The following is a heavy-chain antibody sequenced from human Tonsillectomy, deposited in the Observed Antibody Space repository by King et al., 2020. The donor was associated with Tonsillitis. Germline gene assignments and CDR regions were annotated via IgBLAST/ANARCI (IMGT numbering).Heavy chain of an antibody. CDR1: GYTFTGYY. CDR2: INPNSGGT. J-gene: IGHJ4*02. Sequence: QLVQSGAEVKKPGASVKVSCKASGYTFTGYYMHWVRQAPGQGLEWMGWINPNSGGTNYAQKFQGRVTMTRDTSISTAYMELSRLRSDDTAVYYCARVSRRNLRFLEWLLDYWGQGTLVTVSS. D-gene: IGHD3-3*01. V-gene: IGHV1-2*02. CDR3: ARVSRRNLRFLEWLLDY.